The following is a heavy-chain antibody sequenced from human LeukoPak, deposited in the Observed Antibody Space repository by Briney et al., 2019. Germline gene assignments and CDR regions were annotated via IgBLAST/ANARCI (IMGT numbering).Heavy chain of an antibody. J-gene: IGHJ5*02. CDR1: GYTFTSYG. CDR2: ISAYNGHT. V-gene: IGHV1-18*01. CDR3: ARDRTILYGANWFDP. Sequence: ASVKVSCKASGYTFTSYGISWVRQAPGQGLEWMGWISAYNGHTNYAQKLQGRVTMTTDTSTGTAYMELRSLRSDDTAVYYCARDRTILYGANWFDPWGQGTLVTVSS. D-gene: IGHD1-1*01.